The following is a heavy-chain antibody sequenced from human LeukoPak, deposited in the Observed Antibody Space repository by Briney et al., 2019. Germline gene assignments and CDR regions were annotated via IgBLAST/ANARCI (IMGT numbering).Heavy chain of an antibody. CDR2: IKQDGSEK. J-gene: IGHJ2*01. D-gene: IGHD1-26*01. Sequence: QSGGSLRLSCAASGFTFSSYWMSWVRQAPGKGLEWVANIKQDGSEKYYADSVKGRFTISRDSSKNTLFLHMNTLRAEDTAIYYCAKDRTVGASYWYFDLWGRGTLVTVSS. CDR1: GFTFSSYW. CDR3: AKDRTVGASYWYFDL. V-gene: IGHV3-7*03.